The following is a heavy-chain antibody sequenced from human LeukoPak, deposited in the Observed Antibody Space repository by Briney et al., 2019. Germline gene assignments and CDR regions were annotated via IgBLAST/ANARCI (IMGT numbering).Heavy chain of an antibody. CDR2: IYYSGST. D-gene: IGHD3-3*01. J-gene: IGHJ6*03. CDR3: ARDFYHDFWSGYSSRGYYHYMDV. CDR1: GGSISSYY. Sequence: PSETLSLTCTVSGGSISSYYWSWIRQPPGKGLEWIGYIYYSGSTNYNPSLKSRVTISVDTSKNQFSLKLSSVTAADTAVYYCARDFYHDFWSGYSSRGYYHYMDVWGKGTTVTVSS. V-gene: IGHV4-59*01.